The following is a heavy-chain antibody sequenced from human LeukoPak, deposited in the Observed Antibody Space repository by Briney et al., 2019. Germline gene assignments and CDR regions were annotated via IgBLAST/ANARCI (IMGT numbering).Heavy chain of an antibody. Sequence: GGSLRLSCAASGFTFSDNYMSWVRQAPGKGLEWVASIKEDGTETYSVDSVKGRFTISRDNTKKALYLQMNSLRAADTAVYYCARGGKIHTYNWFDPWGQGTLVTVSS. D-gene: IGHD5-18*01. CDR1: GFTFSDNY. V-gene: IGHV3-7*05. J-gene: IGHJ5*02. CDR3: ARGGKIHTYNWFDP. CDR2: IKEDGTET.